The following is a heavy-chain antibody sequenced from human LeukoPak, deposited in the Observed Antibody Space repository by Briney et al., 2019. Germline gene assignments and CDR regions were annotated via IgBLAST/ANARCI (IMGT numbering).Heavy chain of an antibody. CDR1: GFTFSSYS. CDR3: ARAEMYSSSWYY. D-gene: IGHD6-13*01. CDR2: ISSSSSDI. Sequence: GSLRLSCAASGFTFSSYSMNGVRQAPGEGLEWVSSISSSSSDIYHADSVKGRFTISKDNAKTSLYLQMNSLRAADTAVYYCARAEMYSSSWYYWGQGTLVTVSS. J-gene: IGHJ4*02. V-gene: IGHV3-21*01.